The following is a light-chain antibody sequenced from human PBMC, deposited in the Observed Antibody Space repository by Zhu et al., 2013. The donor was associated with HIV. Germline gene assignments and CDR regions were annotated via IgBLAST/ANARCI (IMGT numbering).Light chain of an antibody. CDR3: QHYDSLPFT. CDR2: DAS. Sequence: GDRVTITCQASQDISTSVNWYQQKSGKAPKLLMYDASTLEAGVPSRFSGGGSGTRFAFTISSLQPDDFATYYCQHYDSLPFTFGPGTIVDLK. V-gene: IGKV1-33*01. CDR1: QDISTS. J-gene: IGKJ3*01.